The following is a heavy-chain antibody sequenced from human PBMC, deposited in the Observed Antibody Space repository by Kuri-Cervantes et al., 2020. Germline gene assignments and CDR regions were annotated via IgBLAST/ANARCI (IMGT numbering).Heavy chain of an antibody. CDR2: IKSKTDGGTT. D-gene: IGHD1-26*01. Sequence: GESLKISCAASGFTFSSYAMSWVRQAPGKGLEWVGRIKSKTDGGTTDYAAPVKGRFTISRDDSKNTLYLQMNSLRGEDTAVYYCAKDWEQLGYYYYYMDVWGKGTTVTVSS. CDR1: GFTFSSYA. V-gene: IGHV3-15*01. CDR3: AKDWEQLGYYYYYMDV. J-gene: IGHJ6*03.